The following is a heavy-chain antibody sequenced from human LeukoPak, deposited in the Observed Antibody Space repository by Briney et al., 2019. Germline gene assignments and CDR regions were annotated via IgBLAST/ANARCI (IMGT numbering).Heavy chain of an antibody. D-gene: IGHD6-19*01. V-gene: IGHV3-66*02. CDR1: GFTFSSYW. CDR3: ARDKLGSGYSSDFDY. J-gene: IGHJ4*02. CDR2: IYTGGTT. Sequence: PGGSLRLSCAASGFTFSSYWMHWVRQAPGKGLVWVSAIYTGGTTYYADSVKGRFTISRDNSKNTLYLQMNSLRAEDSAVYFCARDKLGSGYSSDFDYWGQGTLVTVSS.